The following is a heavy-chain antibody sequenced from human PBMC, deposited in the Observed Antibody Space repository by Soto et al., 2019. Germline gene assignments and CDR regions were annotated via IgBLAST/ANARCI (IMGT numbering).Heavy chain of an antibody. CDR3: ARAPLLRYEYFQH. CDR1: GGTFSSYT. Sequence: QVQLVQSGAEVKKPGSSVKVSCKASGGTFSSYTISWVRQAPGQGLEWMGRIIPILGIANYAQKFQGRVTITADKSTSTAYMALSSLRSEDTAVYYCARAPLLRYEYFQHWGQGTLVTVSS. CDR2: IIPILGIA. J-gene: IGHJ1*01. D-gene: IGHD4-17*01. V-gene: IGHV1-69*02.